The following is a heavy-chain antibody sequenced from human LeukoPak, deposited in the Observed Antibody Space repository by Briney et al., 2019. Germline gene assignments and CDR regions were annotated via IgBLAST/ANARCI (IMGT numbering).Heavy chain of an antibody. CDR1: GGSINGYY. CDR2: IYYSGST. Sequence: SETLSLTCTVSGGSINGYYWSRIRQPPGKGLEWIGYIYYSGSTNYNPSLKSRVTISEDTSKNQFSLKLSSVTAADTAVYYCARGVPEDWELYFDYWGQGTLVTVSS. D-gene: IGHD3/OR15-3a*01. J-gene: IGHJ4*02. CDR3: ARGVPEDWELYFDY. V-gene: IGHV4-59*01.